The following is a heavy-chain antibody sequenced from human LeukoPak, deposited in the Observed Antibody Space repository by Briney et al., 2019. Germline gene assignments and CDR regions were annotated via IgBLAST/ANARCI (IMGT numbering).Heavy chain of an antibody. V-gene: IGHV1-2*02. D-gene: IGHD2-15*01. CDR2: VNPNSGGT. J-gene: IGHJ6*03. CDR3: ARGGRGGCSGGSCYRKSMDV. CDR1: GYTFTDYY. Sequence: ASVKVSCKASGYTFTDYYMYWVRQAPGQGLEWMGWVNPNSGGTNYAQKFQGRGTMTRVTSISTAYMELSSLRTEDTAVYYCARGGRGGCSGGSCYRKSMDVWGKGTTVTISS.